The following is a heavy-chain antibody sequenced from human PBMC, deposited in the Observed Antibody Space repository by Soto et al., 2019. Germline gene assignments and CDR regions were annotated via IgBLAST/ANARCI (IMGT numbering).Heavy chain of an antibody. CDR1: RFTFSSYA. D-gene: IGHD3-10*01. CDR3: VKGRDPTSGTPIRPFDY. Sequence: EVQLLESEGGLVQPGGSLRLSCTASRFTFSSYAMSWVRQAPGKGQEWVSAISGSGGSTYYADSVKGRFTISRDNSDNTLYLQMNSLRAEDTAVYYCVKGRDPTSGTPIRPFDYWGQGTLVTVSS. CDR2: ISGSGGST. J-gene: IGHJ4*02. V-gene: IGHV3-23*01.